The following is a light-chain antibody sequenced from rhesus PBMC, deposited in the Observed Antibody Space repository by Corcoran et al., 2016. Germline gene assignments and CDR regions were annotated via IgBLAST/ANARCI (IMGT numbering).Light chain of an antibody. CDR2: KAS. CDR3: LQDASSPYS. CDR1: QSVSNW. Sequence: DIQMTQSPSSLSASVGDTVTITCRPSQSVSNWLDWYKQKPGKAPKLLIDKASSFQSGGPSRFSGSGSGTDFTLTLSSLQPEDFATYYCLQDASSPYSFGQGTKVDI. J-gene: IGKJ2*01. V-gene: IGKV1-22*01.